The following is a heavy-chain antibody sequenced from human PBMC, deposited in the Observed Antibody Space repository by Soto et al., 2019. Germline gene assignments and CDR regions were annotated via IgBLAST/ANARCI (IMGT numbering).Heavy chain of an antibody. J-gene: IGHJ3*02. D-gene: IGHD3-10*01. CDR1: GFTSGSYW. CDR3: VREGRLLGAFDI. Sequence: GGSLRLSCEASGFTSGSYWMAWVRQAPGKGLEWVANIQQDGRERHYGDSVKGRFTISRDDAKNSLFLEMNSLRAEGTAFYYCVREGRLLGAFDIWGQGTMVTVS. V-gene: IGHV3-7*03. CDR2: IQQDGRER.